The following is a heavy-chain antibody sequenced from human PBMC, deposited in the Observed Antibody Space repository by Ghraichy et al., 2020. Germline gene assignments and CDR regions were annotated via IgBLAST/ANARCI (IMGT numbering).Heavy chain of an antibody. D-gene: IGHD2-2*02. CDR3: ARGPVVPAAIEEDYGDSLFDY. CDR1: GYTFTGYY. V-gene: IGHV1-2*02. CDR2: INPNSGGT. J-gene: IGHJ4*02. Sequence: ASAKVSCKASGYTFTGYYMHWVRQAPGQGLEWMGWINPNSGGTNSAQKFQGRVTMTRDTSISTAYMELSRLRSDGTAVYYCARGPVVPAAIEEDYGDSLFDYWGQGTLVTVSS.